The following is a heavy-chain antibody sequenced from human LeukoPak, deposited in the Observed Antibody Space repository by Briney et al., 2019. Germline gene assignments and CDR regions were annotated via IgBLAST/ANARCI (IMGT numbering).Heavy chain of an antibody. D-gene: IGHD3-22*01. V-gene: IGHV4-39*07. CDR1: GGSISSSSYY. CDR2: IYYSGST. CDR3: ASRKGFYDSTFYYSDY. J-gene: IGHJ4*02. Sequence: SETLSLTCTVSGGSISSSSYYWGWIRQPPGKGLEWIGSIYYSGSTYYTPSLKGRVIISVDTSKNQFFLKLSSVTAADTAVYYCASRKGFYDSTFYYSDYWGQGTLVTVSS.